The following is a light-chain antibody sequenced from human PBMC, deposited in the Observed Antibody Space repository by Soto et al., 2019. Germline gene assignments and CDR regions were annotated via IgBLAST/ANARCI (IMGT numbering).Light chain of an antibody. V-gene: IGKV3-20*01. CDR3: QIQWA. Sequence: EIVLTQSPGTLSLSPGERATLSCRASQSVSSSYLAWYQQKPGQAPRLLIYGASSRATGIPDRFTGSGSGTDFTLTISRLESEDFAVYYCQIQWAFGQWTKMEIK. CDR2: GAS. J-gene: IGKJ1*01. CDR1: QSVSSSY.